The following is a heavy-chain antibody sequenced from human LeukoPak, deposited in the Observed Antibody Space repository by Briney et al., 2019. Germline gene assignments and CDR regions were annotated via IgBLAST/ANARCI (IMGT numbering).Heavy chain of an antibody. D-gene: IGHD2-15*01. J-gene: IGHJ6*02. V-gene: IGHV1-46*01. CDR3: ARAMTGGTAQRRSYGMNV. Sequence: ASVKVSCKASGYTFTSYYMHRVRQAPGQGLEWMGIINPSGGSTSYAQKFQGRVTMTRDTSTSTVYMELSSLRSEDTAVYYCARAMTGGTAQRRSYGMNVWGQGTTVTVSS. CDR1: GYTFTSYY. CDR2: INPSGGST.